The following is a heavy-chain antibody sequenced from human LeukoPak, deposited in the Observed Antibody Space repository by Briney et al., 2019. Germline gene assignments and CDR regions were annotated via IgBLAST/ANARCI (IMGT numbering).Heavy chain of an antibody. CDR3: ARDQEGFDY. Sequence: ASVKVSCKASGYTFTINYIHWVRQAPGQGLEWMGMIYPRDGSTSYAQKFQGRVTVTRDTSTSTVHMELSGLRSEDTAVYYCARDQEGFDYRGQGTLVTVSS. CDR1: GYTFTINY. V-gene: IGHV1-46*01. CDR2: IYPRDGST. J-gene: IGHJ4*02.